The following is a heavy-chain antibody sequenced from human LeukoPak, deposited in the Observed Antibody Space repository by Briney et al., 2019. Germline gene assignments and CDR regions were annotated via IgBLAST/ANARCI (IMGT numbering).Heavy chain of an antibody. Sequence: SATLSLTCTVSGDSISSHYWSRIRQPPGKGLEWIGYVYYSGSTNYNPSLKSRVTISVDTSKNQFSLKLSSVTAADAAMYYCARLYYDSSGQYYFDYWGQGTLVTVSS. V-gene: IGHV4-59*11. CDR1: GDSISSHY. CDR2: VYYSGST. J-gene: IGHJ4*02. CDR3: ARLYYDSSGQYYFDY. D-gene: IGHD3-22*01.